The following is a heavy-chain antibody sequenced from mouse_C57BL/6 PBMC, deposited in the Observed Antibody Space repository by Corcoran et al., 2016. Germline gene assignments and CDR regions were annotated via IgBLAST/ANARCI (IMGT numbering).Heavy chain of an antibody. CDR2: IYPGSGNT. CDR3: ARQQIYYGNPYAMDY. J-gene: IGHJ4*01. CDR1: GYTFTDYY. D-gene: IGHD2-1*01. V-gene: IGHV1-84*01. Sequence: QIPLQQSGPELVKPGASVKISCKASGYTFTDYYINWVKQRPGQGLEWIGWIYPGSGNTKYNEKFKGKATLTVDTSSSTAYMQLSSLTSEDSAVYFCARQQIYYGNPYAMDYWGQGTSVTVSS.